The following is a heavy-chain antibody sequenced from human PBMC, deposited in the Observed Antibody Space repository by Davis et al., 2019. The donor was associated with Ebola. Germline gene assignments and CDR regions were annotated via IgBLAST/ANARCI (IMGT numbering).Heavy chain of an antibody. Sequence: GGSLRLSCAASGFIFSSYVMSWVRQAPGKGLEWVSTLGTSADTYYADSVKGRFAISRDNSRGTLYLQMNSLRVEDSAIYYCVKDTSSIWFDVWGQGTTVTVSS. CDR1: GFIFSSYV. D-gene: IGHD6-13*01. CDR2: LGTSADT. CDR3: VKDTSSIWFDV. J-gene: IGHJ3*01. V-gene: IGHV3-23*01.